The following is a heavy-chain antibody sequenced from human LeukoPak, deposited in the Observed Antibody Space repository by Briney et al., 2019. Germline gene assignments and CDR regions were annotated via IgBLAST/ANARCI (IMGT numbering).Heavy chain of an antibody. V-gene: IGHV1-18*01. Sequence: ASVKVSFKASGYTFTSYGISWVRQAPGQGLEWMGWISAYNGNTNYAQKLQGRVTMTTDTSTSTAYMELRSLRSDDTAVYYCARDRPETYSSGWYFDAFDIWGQGTMVTVSS. CDR3: ARDRPETYSSGWYFDAFDI. CDR1: GYTFTSYG. CDR2: ISAYNGNT. J-gene: IGHJ3*02. D-gene: IGHD6-19*01.